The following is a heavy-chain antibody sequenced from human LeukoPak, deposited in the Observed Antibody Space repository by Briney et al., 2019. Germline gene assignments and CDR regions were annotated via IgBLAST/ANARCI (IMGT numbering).Heavy chain of an antibody. Sequence: SETLSLTCAVYGGSFSDYYWSWIRQPPGKGLEWIGYIYYSGSTYYNPSLKSRVTISVDTSKSQFSLMLNSVTAADTAVYYCAGCGSTCYEGGFDPWGQGTLVTVSS. V-gene: IGHV4-59*01. CDR1: GGSFSDYY. CDR3: AGCGSTCYEGGFDP. J-gene: IGHJ5*02. D-gene: IGHD2-2*01. CDR2: IYYSGST.